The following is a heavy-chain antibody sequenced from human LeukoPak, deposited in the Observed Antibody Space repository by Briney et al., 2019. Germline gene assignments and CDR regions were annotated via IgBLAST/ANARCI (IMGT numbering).Heavy chain of an antibody. CDR3: ARALRGAGYYFDY. Sequence: GGSLRLSCAASGFTFSSYSMNWVRQAPGKGLEWVSSISSSSSYIYYADSVKGRFTISRDNAKSSLYLQMNSLRAEDTAVYYCARALRGAGYYFDYWGQGTLVTVSS. CDR2: ISSSSSYI. J-gene: IGHJ4*02. V-gene: IGHV3-21*01. D-gene: IGHD6-19*01. CDR1: GFTFSSYS.